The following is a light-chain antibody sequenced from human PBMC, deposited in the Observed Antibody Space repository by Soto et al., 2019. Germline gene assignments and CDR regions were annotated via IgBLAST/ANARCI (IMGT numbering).Light chain of an antibody. CDR1: QSVSSN. Sequence: MTQSPSTLSVSPGERATLSCRASQSVSSNLAWYQQKPGQAPRLLIYGASTRATGIPARFSGSGSGTEFTLTISSLQSEDFAVYYCQQYNNWPQTFGQGTKVEIK. V-gene: IGKV3-15*01. J-gene: IGKJ1*01. CDR3: QQYNNWPQT. CDR2: GAS.